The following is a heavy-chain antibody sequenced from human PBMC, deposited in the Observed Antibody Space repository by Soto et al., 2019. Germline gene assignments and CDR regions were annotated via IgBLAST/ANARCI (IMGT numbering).Heavy chain of an antibody. J-gene: IGHJ5*02. CDR1: GFSLSTSGVG. V-gene: IGHV2-5*02. D-gene: IGHD2-21*02. CDR3: ANRQRDGDGPSGWFDP. Sequence: QITLKESGPTLVKPTQTLTLTCTFSGFSLSTSGVGVGWIRQPPGKALEWLALIYWDDDKRYSPSLKSRLTTTXXTXNXXVVLTMPNMDPVDTATYYCANRQRDGDGPSGWFDPWGQGPLVTVSS. CDR2: IYWDDDK.